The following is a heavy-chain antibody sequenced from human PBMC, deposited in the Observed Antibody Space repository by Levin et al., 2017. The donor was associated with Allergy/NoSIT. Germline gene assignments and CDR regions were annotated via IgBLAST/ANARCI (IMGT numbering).Heavy chain of an antibody. V-gene: IGHV4-39*01. J-gene: IGHJ2*01. CDR2: FYNSGST. CDR3: ARRMLGIYWYFDL. CDR1: GGSISGSSYY. D-gene: IGHD7-27*01. Sequence: GSLRLSCTVSGGSISGSSYYWGWIRQPPEKGLEWIGGFYNSGSTYYNPSLKSRVTISVDTSKNQFSLKLSSVTAADTAVYYCARRMLGIYWYFDLWGRGTLVAVSS.